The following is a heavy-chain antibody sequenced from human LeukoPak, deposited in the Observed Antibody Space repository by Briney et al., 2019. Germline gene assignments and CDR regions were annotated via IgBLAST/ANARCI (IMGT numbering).Heavy chain of an antibody. J-gene: IGHJ4*02. CDR2: INNDGSNT. CDR1: GFTFRSYW. CDR3: ARDRYAGRLESDY. V-gene: IGHV3-74*01. D-gene: IGHD2-8*01. Sequence: GGSLRLSCAASGFTFRSYWMHWVRQPLGKGLLWVSHINNDGSNTNYADSVKGRFTISRDNAENTLFLQMNSLRVEDTAVYYCARDRYAGRLESDYWGQGTLVTVSS.